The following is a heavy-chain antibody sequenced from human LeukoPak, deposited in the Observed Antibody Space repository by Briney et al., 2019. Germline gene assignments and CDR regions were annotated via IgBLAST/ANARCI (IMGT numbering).Heavy chain of an antibody. CDR1: GFTFSSYA. D-gene: IGHD3-10*01. CDR2: ISYKGSNK. V-gene: IGHV3-30*04. J-gene: IGHJ4*02. Sequence: GKSLRLACAASGFTFSSYAMHWVRQAPGKVLEWVAAISYKGSNKYYADSVTDRFTTCRDYSKHTLFLQINTVIYEDTAVYYCERYRSLWFFDYWGQGTLVTVSS. CDR3: ERYRSLWFFDY.